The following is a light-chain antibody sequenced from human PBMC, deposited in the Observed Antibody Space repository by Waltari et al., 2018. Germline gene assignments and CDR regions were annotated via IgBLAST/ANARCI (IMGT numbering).Light chain of an antibody. CDR1: SSNLGSSY. J-gene: IGLJ1*01. CDR3: AGWDGTLNGYV. Sequence: QSFLTQPPSASGTPGQRNTIPCSGSSSNLGSSYRNWYQQLPGTAPKLVIYNNNQRPSGVPDRFSGSKYGTSASLAISGLQSEDEADYYCAGWDGTLNGYVFGAATKVTVL. V-gene: IGLV1-44*01. CDR2: NNN.